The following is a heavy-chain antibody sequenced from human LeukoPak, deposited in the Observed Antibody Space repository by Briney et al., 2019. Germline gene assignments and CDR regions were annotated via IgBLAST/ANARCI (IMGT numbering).Heavy chain of an antibody. V-gene: IGHV3-7*05. CDR2: IKQDGSEK. J-gene: IGHJ4*02. CDR3: ARYYDFWSSIDY. D-gene: IGHD3-3*01. CDR1: GFSFSSHW. Sequence: GGSLRLSCAASGFSFSSHWMFWVRQAPGRGLEWVANIKQDGSEKYYGDSVKGRFTISRDNAKNSLYLQMNSLRAEDTAIYYCARYYDFWSSIDYWGQGTLVTVSS.